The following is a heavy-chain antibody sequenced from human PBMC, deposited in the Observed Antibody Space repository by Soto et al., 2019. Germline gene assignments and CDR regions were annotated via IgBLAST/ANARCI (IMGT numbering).Heavy chain of an antibody. Sequence: SETLSLTCAVYGGSFSGYYWSWIRQPPGKGLEWIGEINHSGSTNYNPSLKSRVTISVDTSKNQFSPKLSSVTAADTAVYYCARVPQNGINYYYYMDVWGKGTTVTVSS. CDR1: GGSFSGYY. CDR3: ARVPQNGINYYYYMDV. V-gene: IGHV4-34*01. CDR2: INHSGST. D-gene: IGHD1-20*01. J-gene: IGHJ6*03.